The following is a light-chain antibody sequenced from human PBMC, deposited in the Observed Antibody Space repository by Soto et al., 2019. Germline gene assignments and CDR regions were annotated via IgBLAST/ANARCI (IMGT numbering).Light chain of an antibody. CDR2: DTS. CDR1: QSVNRY. Sequence: EVVLTKFAAARSLSPGERATLSCRASQSVNRYLAWYQQKPGQAPRLLIYDTSNRATGIPARFSGSGSGTEFTLTIRSLQSEAFAVYYCQQYNNWRTFGQGTKVDIK. J-gene: IGKJ1*01. CDR3: QQYNNWRT. V-gene: IGKV3D-15*01.